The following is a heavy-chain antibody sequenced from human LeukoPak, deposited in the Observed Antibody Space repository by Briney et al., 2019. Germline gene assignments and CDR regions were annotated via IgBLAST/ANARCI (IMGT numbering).Heavy chain of an antibody. CDR1: GGSISSSSYY. CDR2: IYYSGYI. Sequence: SETLSLTCTVSGGSISSSSYYWGWIRQPPGKGLEWIGSIYYSGYIYYNPSLKSRVTISVDTSKNQFSLKLSSATAADTAVYYCARGDYGNQRSNSWFDPWGQGTLVTVSS. J-gene: IGHJ5*02. V-gene: IGHV4-39*01. CDR3: ARGDYGNQRSNSWFDP. D-gene: IGHD4-11*01.